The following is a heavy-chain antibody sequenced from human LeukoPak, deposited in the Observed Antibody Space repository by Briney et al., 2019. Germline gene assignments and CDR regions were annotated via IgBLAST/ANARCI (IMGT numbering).Heavy chain of an antibody. CDR3: TKSLGSRVGYFDS. CDR2: ISGTGVTT. D-gene: IGHD2-15*01. Sequence: GGSLRLSCAASGFTFSSYAMKWVRQAPGKGLEWVSSISGTGVTTYYADSVKGRFTISRDNSKSTLHLQMNSLRAEDTAVYYCTKSLGSRVGYFDSWGWGTLVTVSS. CDR1: GFTFSSYA. J-gene: IGHJ4*02. V-gene: IGHV3-23*01.